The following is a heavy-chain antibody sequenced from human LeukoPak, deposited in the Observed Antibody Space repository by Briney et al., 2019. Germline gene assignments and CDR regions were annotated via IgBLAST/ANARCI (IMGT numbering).Heavy chain of an antibody. CDR2: ISFDGSSK. V-gene: IGHV3-30-3*01. CDR3: AGHHTQGSAQRVDY. Sequence: GGSLRLSCAASGFTFTSYPLHWVRQAPGKGLEWVAVISFDGSSKYYADSVKGRFTISRDNSENTLYVQMNSLRAEDTAVYYCAGHHTQGSAQRVDYWGQGTLVTVSS. CDR1: GFTFTSYP. J-gene: IGHJ4*02.